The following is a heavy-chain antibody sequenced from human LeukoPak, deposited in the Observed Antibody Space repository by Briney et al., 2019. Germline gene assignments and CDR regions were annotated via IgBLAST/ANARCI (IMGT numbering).Heavy chain of an antibody. CDR1: VFSFSDCA. D-gene: IGHD5-24*01. V-gene: IGHV3-23*01. J-gene: IGHJ4*02. Sequence: GGSLRLSCAASVFSFSDCAMSWVRQAPGRGLEWVSSISGSAGSTYYADSMKGRFTISRDNPKNTLHLEMNSLRAEDTAIYYCTKGMATIRRHIDSWGQGTLVTVSS. CDR3: TKGMATIRRHIDS. CDR2: ISGSAGST.